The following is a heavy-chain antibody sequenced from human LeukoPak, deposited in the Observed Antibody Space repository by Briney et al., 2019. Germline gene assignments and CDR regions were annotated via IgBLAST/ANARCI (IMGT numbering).Heavy chain of an antibody. Sequence: GGSLTLSCLASGFTFISYVMHWVRQAPAKGLDYVSAISSNGCSTYYADSVKGRFTISRDNSKNTLYLQMSSLRAEDTAVYYCVKGMDIAMVSAFDYWGQGTLVTVSS. CDR2: ISSNGCST. J-gene: IGHJ4*02. CDR1: GFTFISYV. V-gene: IGHV3-64D*09. D-gene: IGHD5-18*01. CDR3: VKGMDIAMVSAFDY.